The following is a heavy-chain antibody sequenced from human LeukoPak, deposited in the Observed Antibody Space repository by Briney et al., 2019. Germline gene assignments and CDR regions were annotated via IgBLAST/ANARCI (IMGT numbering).Heavy chain of an antibody. D-gene: IGHD4-17*01. V-gene: IGHV3-23*01. CDR1: GFTFSSSA. Sequence: GGSLRLSCAASGFTFSSSAMSWVRQAPGKGLEWVSVMSGSGGSTYYADSVKGRFTISRDNSKNTLYLQMNSLRAEDTAVYYCAKEIYGDSTGGRFQHWGQGTLVTVSS. CDR3: AKEIYGDSTGGRFQH. CDR2: MSGSGGST. J-gene: IGHJ1*01.